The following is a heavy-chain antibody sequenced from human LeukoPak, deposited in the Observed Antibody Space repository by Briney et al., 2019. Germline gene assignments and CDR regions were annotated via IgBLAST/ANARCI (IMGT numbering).Heavy chain of an antibody. V-gene: IGHV3-33*01. CDR2: TRLDGSIK. CDR3: ARWGGTRQYYFDY. J-gene: IGHJ4*02. Sequence: GGSLRLSCAVSGFIFSDYGFHWVRQAPGKGLEWVAVTRLDGSIKQYADSVKGRFTISRDDSKNTLYLQMNFLKSEDTAVYYCARWGGTRQYYFDYWGQGTLVTVSS. D-gene: IGHD1-1*01. CDR1: GFIFSDYG.